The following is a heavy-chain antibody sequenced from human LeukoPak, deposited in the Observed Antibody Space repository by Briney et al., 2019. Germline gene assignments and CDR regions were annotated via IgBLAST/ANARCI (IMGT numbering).Heavy chain of an antibody. CDR1: GGSTSSSSYY. CDR3: AVNILRLRRYNWFDP. Sequence: SETLSLTCTVSGGSTSSSSYYWGWIRQPPGKGLEWIGSIYYSGSTYYNPSLKSRVTISVDTSKNQFSLKLSSVTAADTAVYYCAVNILRLRRYNWFDPWGQGTLVTVSS. J-gene: IGHJ5*02. CDR2: IYYSGST. V-gene: IGHV4-39*01. D-gene: IGHD5-12*01.